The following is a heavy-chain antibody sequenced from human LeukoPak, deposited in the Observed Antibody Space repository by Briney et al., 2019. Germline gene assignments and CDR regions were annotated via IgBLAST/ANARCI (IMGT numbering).Heavy chain of an antibody. V-gene: IGHV3-23*01. J-gene: IGHJ6*03. CDR2: ISRSGGST. Sequence: GGSLRLSCAASGFTFSNYAMNWVRQAPGKGLEWVSAISRSGGSTYYADSVKGRFTISRDNSNNTLYLQMNSLRAEDTAVYYCARVLSGRGSLYDYYYYMDVWGRGTTVTISS. CDR3: ARVLSGRGSLYDYYYYMDV. CDR1: GFTFSNYA. D-gene: IGHD3-10*01.